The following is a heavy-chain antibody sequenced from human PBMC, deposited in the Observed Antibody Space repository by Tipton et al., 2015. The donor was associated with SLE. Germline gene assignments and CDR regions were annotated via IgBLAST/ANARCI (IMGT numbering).Heavy chain of an antibody. D-gene: IGHD6-6*01. CDR3: AKFPVGSSSGKYYFDY. CDR2: ISGSGGST. V-gene: IGHV3-23*01. Sequence: SLRLSCAASGFTFSSYGMHWVRQAPGKGLEWVSAISGSGGSTYYADSVKGRFTISRDNSKNTLYLQMNSLRAEDTAVYYCAKFPVGSSSGKYYFDYWGQGTLVTVSS. CDR1: GFTFSSYG. J-gene: IGHJ4*02.